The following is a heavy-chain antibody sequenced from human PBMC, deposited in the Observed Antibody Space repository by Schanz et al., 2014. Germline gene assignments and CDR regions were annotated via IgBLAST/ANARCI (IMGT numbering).Heavy chain of an antibody. CDR2: INGYNGHT. J-gene: IGHJ2*01. V-gene: IGHV1-18*01. D-gene: IGHD3-16*01. CDR1: GYTFSDYG. Sequence: QVQLVQSGTEVKKPGASVKVSCKTSGYTFSDYGITWVRQAPGQGLEWMGWINGYNGHTLYAQKFQGRVTMTTDTSANTAYMELRSLRSDDTAHYYCVRVPSRDVSFDLWGRGTLVTVSS. CDR3: VRVPSRDVSFDL.